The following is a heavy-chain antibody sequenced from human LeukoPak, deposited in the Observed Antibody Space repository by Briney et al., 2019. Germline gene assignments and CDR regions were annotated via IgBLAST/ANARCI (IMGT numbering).Heavy chain of an antibody. V-gene: IGHV3-23*01. D-gene: IGHD5-18*01. CDR1: GFTSASYA. J-gene: IGHJ4*02. Sequence: PGGSLRLSCTASGFTSASYAMSWVRQAPGKGLEWVSVISSNGRTTFYADSVKGRFIVSRDNSKNTLYLQMNSLRAEDTAVYFCAKEMYNYGALDYWGQGTLVTVSP. CDR3: AKEMYNYGALDY. CDR2: ISSNGRTT.